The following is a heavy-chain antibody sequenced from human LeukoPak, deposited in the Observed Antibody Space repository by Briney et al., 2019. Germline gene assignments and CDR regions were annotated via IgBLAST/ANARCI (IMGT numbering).Heavy chain of an antibody. D-gene: IGHD2-2*01. V-gene: IGHV1-8*01. CDR1: GYTFTSYD. CDR2: MNPNSGDT. J-gene: IGHJ4*02. CDR3: ARSSSRYCVSTSCYYY. Sequence: GASVKVSCKVSGYTFTSYDINWVRQATGQGLEWMGWMNPNSGDTGYVQKFQGRVTMTRDTSLNTAYMELSSLTSEDTAVYYCARSSSRYCVSTSCYYYWGQGTLVTVSS.